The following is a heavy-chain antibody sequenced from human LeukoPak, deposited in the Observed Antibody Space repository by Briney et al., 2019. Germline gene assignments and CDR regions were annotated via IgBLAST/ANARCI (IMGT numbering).Heavy chain of an antibody. CDR3: TTDFEGRLSSWSIDY. CDR1: GFTFSNAW. CDR2: IKSKTDGGTT. Sequence: GGSLRLSCAASGFTFSNAWTSWVRQAPGKGLEWVGRIKSKTDGGTTDYAAPVKGRFTISRDDSKNTLYLQMNSLKTEDTAVYYCTTDFEGRLSSWSIDYWGQGTLVTVSS. J-gene: IGHJ4*02. V-gene: IGHV3-15*01. D-gene: IGHD6-13*01.